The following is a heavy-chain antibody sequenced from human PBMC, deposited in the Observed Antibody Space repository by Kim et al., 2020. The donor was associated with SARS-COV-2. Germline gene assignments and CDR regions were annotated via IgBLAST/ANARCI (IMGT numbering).Heavy chain of an antibody. D-gene: IGHD3-22*01. J-gene: IGHJ4*02. CDR1: GFTFSSYA. CDR3: ARDFSKYYYDSSGLL. CDR2: ISYDGSNK. V-gene: IGHV3-30*04. Sequence: GGSLRLSCAASGFTFSSYAMHWVRQAPGKGLEWVAVISYDGSNKYYADSVKGRFTISRDNSKNTLYLQMNSLRAEDTAVYYWARDFSKYYYDSSGLLWGQGTLVPVSS.